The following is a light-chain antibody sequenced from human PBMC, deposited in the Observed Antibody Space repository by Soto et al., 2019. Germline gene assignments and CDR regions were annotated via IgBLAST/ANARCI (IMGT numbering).Light chain of an antibody. CDR1: QSVSSY. J-gene: IGKJ5*01. CDR2: DAS. V-gene: IGKV3-11*01. Sequence: EIVFTQSPPTLSVSPVERATLSCRASQSVSSYLAWYQQKPGQAPRLLIYDASNRATGIPARFSGSGSGTDFTLTISSLKSEDFAVYYCQQSSNFITFGQGTRLEI. CDR3: QQSSNFIT.